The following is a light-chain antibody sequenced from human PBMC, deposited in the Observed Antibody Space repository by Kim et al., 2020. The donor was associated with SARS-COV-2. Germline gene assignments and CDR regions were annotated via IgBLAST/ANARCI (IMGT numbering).Light chain of an antibody. CDR3: QQTKNWPLT. V-gene: IGKV3D-15*01. J-gene: IGKJ4*01. CDR1: ESVSSE. Sequence: EVVMTQSPATLSVSPGERVDLSCRASESVSSELAWYQQKPGQAPRLLIHDASTRATGIPARFSGSGSGTEFTLSISSLESEDFAIYYCQQTKNWPLTFGGGTKVDIK. CDR2: DAS.